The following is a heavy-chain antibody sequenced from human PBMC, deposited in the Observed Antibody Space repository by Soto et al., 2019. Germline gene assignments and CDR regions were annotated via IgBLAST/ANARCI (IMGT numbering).Heavy chain of an antibody. J-gene: IGHJ5*02. CDR1: GGSISSYY. Sequence: SETLSLTCTVSGGSISSYYWSWIRQPPGKGLEWIGYIYYSGSTNYNPSLKSRVTISVDTSKNQFSLKLSSVTAADTAVYYCARSVTSHHFNWFDPWGQGTLVTVSS. V-gene: IGHV4-59*01. D-gene: IGHD4-17*01. CDR2: IYYSGST. CDR3: ARSVTSHHFNWFDP.